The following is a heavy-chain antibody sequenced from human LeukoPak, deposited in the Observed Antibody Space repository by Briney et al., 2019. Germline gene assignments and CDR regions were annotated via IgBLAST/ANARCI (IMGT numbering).Heavy chain of an antibody. CDR3: ARAPVRGAVVGVDY. CDR1: GFTFNNYA. Sequence: PGRSLRLSCAASGFTFNNYAMHWVRQAPGKALEWVAVVTYDGNNQYYADSAKGRFTVARDNSRNTVNLQMNSLRGEDTAVYYWARAPVRGAVVGVDYWGQGTLVTVSS. V-gene: IGHV3-30-3*01. CDR2: VTYDGNNQ. J-gene: IGHJ4*02. D-gene: IGHD6-19*01.